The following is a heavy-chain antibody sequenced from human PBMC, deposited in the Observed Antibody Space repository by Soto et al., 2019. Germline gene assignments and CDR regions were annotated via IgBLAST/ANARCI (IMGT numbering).Heavy chain of an antibody. D-gene: IGHD2-2*01. CDR3: ARRQIVQKIVDQ. CDR2: IHHSRGT. J-gene: IGHJ4*02. V-gene: IGHV4-34*01. Sequence: SETLSLTCAVYGGSFSGYYWGWIRQPPGKGLEWIGEIHHSRGTNYSPSLESRVTISADTSKRHFSLKLSSVTAADTAVYYCARRQIVQKIVDQWGQGTPVTVSS. CDR1: GGSFSGYY.